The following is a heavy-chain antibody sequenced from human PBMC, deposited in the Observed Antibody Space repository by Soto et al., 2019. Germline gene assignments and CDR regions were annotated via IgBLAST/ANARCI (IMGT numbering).Heavy chain of an antibody. CDR1: GFTFSVFG. Sequence: VQLVESGGGVVQPGGSLRLSCAASGFTFSVFGMHWVRQAPGKGPEWVAVISHEGNSKHYADSVKGRFTISRDNAKNTLSLLMDSLRPEDTALYYCAKTITLSPSDDSRGRGALIDHWGQGTLVTVSS. D-gene: IGHD6-19*01. V-gene: IGHV3-30*18. J-gene: IGHJ4*02. CDR3: AKTITLSPSDDSRGRGALIDH. CDR2: ISHEGNSK.